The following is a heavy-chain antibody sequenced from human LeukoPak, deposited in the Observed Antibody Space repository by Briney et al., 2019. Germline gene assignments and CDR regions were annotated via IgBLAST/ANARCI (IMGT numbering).Heavy chain of an antibody. V-gene: IGHV4-59*01. CDR2: IYYSGST. J-gene: IGHJ4*02. Sequence: PSETLSLTCTVSGGSISSYYWSWIRQPPGKGLEWIGYIYYSGSTNYNPSLKSRVTISVDTSKNQFSLKLSSVTAADTAVYYCARGVDFWSGYLQPRFDYWGQGTLVTVSS. D-gene: IGHD3-3*01. CDR1: GGSISSYY. CDR3: ARGVDFWSGYLQPRFDY.